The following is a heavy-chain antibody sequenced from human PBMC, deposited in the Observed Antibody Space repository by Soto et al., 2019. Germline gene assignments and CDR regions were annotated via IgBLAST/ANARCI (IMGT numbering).Heavy chain of an antibody. D-gene: IGHD1-26*01. CDR1: GFTFSSYS. Sequence: LRLSCAASGFTFSSYSMNWVRQAPGKGLEWVSSISSSSSYIYYADSVKGRFTISRDNAKNSLYLQMNSLRAEDTAVYYCARDPSRYGSSLDYWGQGTLVTVSS. CDR2: ISSSSSYI. V-gene: IGHV3-21*01. CDR3: ARDPSRYGSSLDY. J-gene: IGHJ4*02.